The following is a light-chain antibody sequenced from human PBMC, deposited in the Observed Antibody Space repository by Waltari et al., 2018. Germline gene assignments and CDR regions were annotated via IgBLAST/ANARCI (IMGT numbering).Light chain of an antibody. CDR1: SSNIGNNY. CDR2: EKT. V-gene: IGLV1-51*02. Sequence: QSVFTQPPSVSAAPGQRVTISCSGGSSNIGNNYVSWYRQFPGTAPKRLIYEKTGRPSGIPGRFSGAKAGTSATLDITGLQAGDEADYYCGTWDSSLSGAVFGGGTHLTVL. CDR3: GTWDSSLSGAV. J-gene: IGLJ7*01.